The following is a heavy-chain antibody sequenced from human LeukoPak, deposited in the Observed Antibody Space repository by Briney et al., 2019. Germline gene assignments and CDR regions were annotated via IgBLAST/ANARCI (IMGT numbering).Heavy chain of an antibody. Sequence: ASVKVSCKASGYTFTDYYIRWVRQAPGQGLEWMGWISPNSGGSNYAQKFQGRVTMTRDTSINTAYMELSRLRSDDAAVYFCARDSSRGYTYAFDYWGQGTLVSVSS. D-gene: IGHD5-18*01. CDR2: ISPNSGGS. CDR1: GYTFTDYY. V-gene: IGHV1-2*02. CDR3: ARDSSRGYTYAFDY. J-gene: IGHJ4*02.